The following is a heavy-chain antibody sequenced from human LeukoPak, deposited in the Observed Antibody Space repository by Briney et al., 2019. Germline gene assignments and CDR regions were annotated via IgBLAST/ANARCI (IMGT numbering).Heavy chain of an antibody. V-gene: IGHV3-23*01. CDR1: GFPFSSHA. CDR3: ANEEVPNDY. Sequence: GGSLRLSCEVSGFPFSSHAMNWVRQAPGRGLEWVSGISISADMTYYADSVQGRFIISRDNSKNTVYLQMDSLRVEDTAVYYCANEEVPNDYWGQGTLVTVSS. CDR2: ISISADMT. D-gene: IGHD4/OR15-4a*01. J-gene: IGHJ4*02.